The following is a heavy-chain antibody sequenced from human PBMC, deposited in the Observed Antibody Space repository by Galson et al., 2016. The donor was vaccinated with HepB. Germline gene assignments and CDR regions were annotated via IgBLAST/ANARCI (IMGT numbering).Heavy chain of an antibody. V-gene: IGHV1-2*02. CDR2: INPDSGGT. CDR3: ARDWTRSLRGVIIRDWFDP. J-gene: IGHJ5*02. D-gene: IGHD3-10*01. CDR1: GYTFTGYY. Sequence: SVKVSCKASGYTFTGYYIHWVRQAPGQGLEWMGNINPDSGGTVYAQKFQGRVTMTGDTPINTAYMELRRLTSDDTAIYYCARDWTRSLRGVIIRDWFDPWGQGTLVTVSS.